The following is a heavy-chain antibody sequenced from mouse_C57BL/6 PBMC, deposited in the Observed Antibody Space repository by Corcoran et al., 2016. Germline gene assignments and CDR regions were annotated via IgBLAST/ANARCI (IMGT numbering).Heavy chain of an antibody. Sequence: EVQLQQSVAELVRPGASVKLSCTASGFNIKNTYMHWVKQRPEQGLEWIGRIDPANGNTKYAPKFQGKATITADTSSNTAYLQLSSLTSEDTAIYYCARSPITTVVDWYFDVWGTGTTVTVSS. CDR3: ARSPITTVVDWYFDV. CDR1: GFNIKNTY. V-gene: IGHV14-3*01. D-gene: IGHD1-1*01. CDR2: IDPANGNT. J-gene: IGHJ1*03.